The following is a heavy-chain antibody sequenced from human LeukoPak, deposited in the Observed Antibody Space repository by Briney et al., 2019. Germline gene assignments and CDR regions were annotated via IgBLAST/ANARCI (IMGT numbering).Heavy chain of an antibody. D-gene: IGHD3-3*01. CDR1: GGTFSSYA. J-gene: IGHJ6*04. CDR2: IIPIFGTA. CDR3: ARGPARFLEWLSPVGMDV. V-gene: IGHV1-69*01. Sequence: GSSVKVSCKASGGTFSSYAISWVRQAPGQGLEWMGGIIPIFGTANYAQKFQGRVTITADESTSTAYMELRSLRSEDTAVYYCARGPARFLEWLSPVGMDVWGKGTTVTVSS.